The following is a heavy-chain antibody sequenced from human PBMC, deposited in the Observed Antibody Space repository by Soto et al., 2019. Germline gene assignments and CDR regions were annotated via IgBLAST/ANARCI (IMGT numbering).Heavy chain of an antibody. V-gene: IGHV1-69*12. CDR1: GGTISSYD. D-gene: IGHD5-12*01. CDR2: IVPIVDTS. Sequence: QVQLVQSGAEVRQPASSVRVSCKTSGGTISSYDISWMRQAPGQGLEWMGGIVPIVDTSTYAQKFQGRVTITADESTSTVYMELSSLRSDDTAVYYCVRVVAIPGYPDNWGQGTLVTVSS. J-gene: IGHJ4*02. CDR3: VRVVAIPGYPDN.